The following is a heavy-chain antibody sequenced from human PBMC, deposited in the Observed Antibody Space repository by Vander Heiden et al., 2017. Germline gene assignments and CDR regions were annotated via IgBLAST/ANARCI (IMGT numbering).Heavy chain of an antibody. Sequence: EVQLVESGGGLVKPGGSLRLSCAASGVTFSSYSMNWFRQAPGKGLEWVSSISSSSSYISYADAVKGRFTISRDNAKNSLYLQMNSLRAEDTAVYYCARDERAGLGELSPSWFDPWGQGTLVTVSS. CDR1: GVTFSSYS. CDR2: ISSSSSYI. CDR3: ARDERAGLGELSPSWFDP. D-gene: IGHD3-16*02. V-gene: IGHV3-21*01. J-gene: IGHJ5*02.